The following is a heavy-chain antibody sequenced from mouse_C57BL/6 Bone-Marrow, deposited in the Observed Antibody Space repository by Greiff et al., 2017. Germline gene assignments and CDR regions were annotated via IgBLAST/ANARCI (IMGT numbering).Heavy chain of an antibody. CDR2: IYPGSGST. J-gene: IGHJ3*01. CDR3: ARRGATMVKGWFAY. V-gene: IGHV1-55*01. CDR1: GYTFTSYW. Sequence: QVQLQQPGAELVKPGASVKMSCKASGYTFTSYWITWVKQRPGQGLEWIGDIYPGSGSTNYNEKFKSKATLTVDTSSSTAYMQLSSLTSEDSAVYDCARRGATMVKGWFAYWGQGTLVTVSA. D-gene: IGHD2-2*01.